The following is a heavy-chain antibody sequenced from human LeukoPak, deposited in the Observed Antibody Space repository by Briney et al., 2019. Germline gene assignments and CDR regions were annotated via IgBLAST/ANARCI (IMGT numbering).Heavy chain of an antibody. CDR2: ISAYNGNT. V-gene: IGHV1-18*01. D-gene: IGHD5-12*01. Sequence: GASVKVSCKASGYTFTSYGISWVRQAPGQGLEWMGWISAYNGNTNYAQKLQGRVTMTTDTSTSTAYMELRSLRSDDTAVYYCARVVPGSGYDWHYYGMDVWGQGTTVTVSS. J-gene: IGHJ6*02. CDR3: ARVVPGSGYDWHYYGMDV. CDR1: GYTFTSYG.